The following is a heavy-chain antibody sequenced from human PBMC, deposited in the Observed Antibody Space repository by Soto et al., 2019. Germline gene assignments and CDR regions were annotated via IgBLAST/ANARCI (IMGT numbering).Heavy chain of an antibody. CDR3: ARDGXGGTAFRGFLXY. Sequence: PGGSLXLSCAASKSIFSGDGMHWVRQTPGKGLEWVAVIRFDGTDEHYADSVKGRFTISRDNSKNMLYLQMNSLRVEDTALYYCARDGXGGTAFRGFLXYWGQGTLVXVSS. D-gene: IGHD1-1*01. J-gene: IGHJ4*02. CDR1: KSIFSGDG. V-gene: IGHV3-33*01. CDR2: IRFDGTDE.